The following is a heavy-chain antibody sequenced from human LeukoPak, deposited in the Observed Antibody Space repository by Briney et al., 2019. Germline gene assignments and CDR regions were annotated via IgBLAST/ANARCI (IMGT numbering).Heavy chain of an antibody. J-gene: IGHJ6*02. CDR2: INHSGST. D-gene: IGHD4-17*01. CDR1: GGSFSGYY. V-gene: IGHV4-34*01. CDR3: ARGNGDYPYYYYGMDV. Sequence: SETLSLTCAVYGGSFSGYYWSWIRQPPGKGLGWIGEINHSGSTNYNPSLKSRVTISVDTSKNQFSLKLSSVTAADTAVYYCARGNGDYPYYYYGMDVWGQGTTVTVSS.